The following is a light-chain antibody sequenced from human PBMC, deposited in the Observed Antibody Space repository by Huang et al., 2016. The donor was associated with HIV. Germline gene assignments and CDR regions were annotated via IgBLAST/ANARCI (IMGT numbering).Light chain of an antibody. V-gene: IGKV3-15*01. Sequence: EIVMTQSPATLSVSPGERATLSCRASQSVGSNFAWYQQRRGQAPRLLIYAASTRASGTPARFSGSGSGTEFTLTVSSLQSEDFAVYYCQQHNTWPRTFGQGTRV. CDR3: QQHNTWPRT. J-gene: IGKJ1*01. CDR1: QSVGSN. CDR2: AAS.